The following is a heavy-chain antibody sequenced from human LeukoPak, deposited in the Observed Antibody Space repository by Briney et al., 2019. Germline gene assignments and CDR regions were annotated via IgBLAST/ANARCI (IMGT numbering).Heavy chain of an antibody. CDR3: AWRFARGPLGAFDY. D-gene: IGHD3-10*01. V-gene: IGHV4-39*01. CDR2: IYYSGST. Sequence: SETLSLTCTVSGGSISSSSYYWGWIRQPPGKGLEWIGSIYYSGSTYYNPSLKSRVTISVDTSKNQFSLKLSSVTAADTAVYYGAWRFARGPLGAFDYWGQGTLVTVSS. CDR1: GGSISSSSYY. J-gene: IGHJ4*02.